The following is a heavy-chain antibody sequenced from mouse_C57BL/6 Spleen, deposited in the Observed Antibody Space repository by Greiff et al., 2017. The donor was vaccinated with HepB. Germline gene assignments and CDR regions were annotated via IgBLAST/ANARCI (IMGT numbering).Heavy chain of an antibody. J-gene: IGHJ4*01. V-gene: IGHV1-80*01. CDR3: ARRSVGYAMDY. Sequence: VQLQQSGAELVKPGASVKISCKASGYAFSSYWMNWVKQRPGKGLEWIGQIYPGDGDTNYNGKFKGKATLTADKSSSTAYMQLSSLTSEDSAVYFCARRSVGYAMDYWGQGPSVTVSS. CDR1: GYAFSSYW. CDR2: IYPGDGDT.